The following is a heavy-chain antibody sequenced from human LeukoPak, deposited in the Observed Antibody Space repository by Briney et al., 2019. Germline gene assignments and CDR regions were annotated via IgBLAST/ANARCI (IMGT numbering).Heavy chain of an antibody. CDR1: GGSFSGYY. Sequence: SETLSLTCAVYGGSFSGYYWSWIRQPPGKELEWIGEINHSGSTNYNPSLKSRVTISVDTSKNQFSLKLSSVTAADTAVYYCARGRITMIVVVPYYMDVWGKGTTVTVSS. J-gene: IGHJ6*03. CDR2: INHSGST. V-gene: IGHV4-34*01. D-gene: IGHD3-22*01. CDR3: ARGRITMIVVVPYYMDV.